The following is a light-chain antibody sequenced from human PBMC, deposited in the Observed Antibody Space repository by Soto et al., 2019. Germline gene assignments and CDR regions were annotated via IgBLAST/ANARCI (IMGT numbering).Light chain of an antibody. CDR3: QVWSSIGDLE. CDR2: DGR. J-gene: IGLJ2*01. V-gene: IGLV3-21*02. Sequence: SYELTQPPSVSVAPGQTARMTCGGNNIGGKSLHWYQQRPGQAPVLVVYDGRDRPSGIPDRFSGSNSGNSATLTISRVEAGDEADYYCQVWSSIGDLEFDGGTKLTVL. CDR1: NIGGKS.